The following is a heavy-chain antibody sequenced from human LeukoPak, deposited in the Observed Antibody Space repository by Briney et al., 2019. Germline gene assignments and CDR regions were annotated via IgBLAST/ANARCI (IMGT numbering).Heavy chain of an antibody. CDR3: ATSFDSSGYLTPIRYNWFDP. V-gene: IGHV1-69*13. CDR2: IIPIFGTA. D-gene: IGHD3-22*01. J-gene: IGHJ5*02. CDR1: GGTFSSYA. Sequence: ASVKVSXKASGGTFSSYAISWVRQAPGQGLEWMGGIIPIFGTANYAQKFQGRVTITADESTSTAYMELSSLRSEDTAVYYCATSFDSSGYLTPIRYNWFDPWGQGTLVTVSS.